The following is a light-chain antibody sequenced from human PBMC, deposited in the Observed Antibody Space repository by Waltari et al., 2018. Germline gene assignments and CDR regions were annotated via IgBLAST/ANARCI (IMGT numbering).Light chain of an antibody. CDR2: WAS. CDR1: QSVFYSSNNKNY. CDR3: QQYYSKPLT. V-gene: IGKV4-1*01. J-gene: IGKJ4*01. Sequence: DIVMTQSPDSLAVSLGERATINCKSSQSVFYSSNNKNYLAWYQQKPGQPPKLLIYWASTRESGVPDRFRGSGSETDFTLTISSLQAEDEAVYYCQQYYSKPLTFGGGTKVEIK.